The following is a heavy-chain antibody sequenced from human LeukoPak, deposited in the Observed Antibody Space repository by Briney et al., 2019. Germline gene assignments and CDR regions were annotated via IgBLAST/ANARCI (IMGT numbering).Heavy chain of an antibody. CDR1: GYTFTSYY. J-gene: IGHJ4*02. Sequence: GASVKVSCKASGYTFTSYYMHWVRQAPGQGLEWMGIINPSGGSTSYAQKFQGRVTMTRDTSTSTVYMELSSLRSEDTAVYYCATRRFVGAPQAPLDYWGQGTLVTVSS. CDR3: ATRRFVGAPQAPLDY. CDR2: INPSGGST. D-gene: IGHD1-26*01. V-gene: IGHV1-46*01.